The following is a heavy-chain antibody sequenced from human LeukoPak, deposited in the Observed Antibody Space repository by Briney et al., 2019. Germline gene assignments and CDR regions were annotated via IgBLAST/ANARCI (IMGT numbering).Heavy chain of an antibody. CDR1: GGSFSGYY. Sequence: PSETLSLTCAVYGGSFSGYYWSWIRQPPGKGLEWIGEINHSGSTNYNPSLKSRVTISVDTSKNQFSLKLSSVTAADTAVYYCARVKTIGHTAIAPRPGVYYYGMDVWGQGTTVTVSS. D-gene: IGHD5-18*01. V-gene: IGHV4-34*01. CDR2: INHSGST. J-gene: IGHJ6*02. CDR3: ARVKTIGHTAIAPRPGVYYYGMDV.